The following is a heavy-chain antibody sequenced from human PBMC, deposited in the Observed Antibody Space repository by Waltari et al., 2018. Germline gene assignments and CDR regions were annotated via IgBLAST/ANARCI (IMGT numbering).Heavy chain of an antibody. D-gene: IGHD2-15*01. CDR1: GGTFSSYA. J-gene: IGHJ4*02. CDR2: IIPIFGTA. Sequence: QVQLVQSGAEVKKPGASVKVSCKASGGTFSSYAISWGRQAPGQGLEWMGGIIPIFGTANYAQKFQGRVTITADKSTSTAYMELSSLRSEDTAVYYCGGGTYSNHFDYWGQGTLVTVSS. V-gene: IGHV1-69*14. CDR3: GGGTYSNHFDY.